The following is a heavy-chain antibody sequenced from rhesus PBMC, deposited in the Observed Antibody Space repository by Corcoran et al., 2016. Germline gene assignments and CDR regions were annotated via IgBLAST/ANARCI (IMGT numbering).Heavy chain of an antibody. J-gene: IGHJ5-1*01. CDR3: ARLPTRRFDV. D-gene: IGHD3S6*01. Sequence: QVTLKESGPALVQPTQTLTLTCTFSGLSINTAETGVGWIRRPPGKALEWLASICWSDTKYYSTSLKSRLTTSKDHSKNLVILTMTNMDPVDTATYYCARLPTRRFDVWGPGVLVTVSS. V-gene: IGHV2-95*01. CDR1: GLSINTAETG. CDR2: ICWSDTK.